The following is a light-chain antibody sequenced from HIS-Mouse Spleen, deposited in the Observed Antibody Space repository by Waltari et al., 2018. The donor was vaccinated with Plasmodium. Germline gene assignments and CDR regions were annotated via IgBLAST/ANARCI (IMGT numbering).Light chain of an antibody. CDR3: QQYNSYSYT. Sequence: IQMTQSPSPLSASVRDRVTITCRASQSISSWLAWYQQKPGQAPNLLFYKASSLESGVPSRFSGSGAGTEFTLTISSLQPDDFATYYCQQYNSYSYTFGQGTKLEIK. CDR1: QSISSW. J-gene: IGKJ2*01. V-gene: IGKV1-5*03. CDR2: KAS.